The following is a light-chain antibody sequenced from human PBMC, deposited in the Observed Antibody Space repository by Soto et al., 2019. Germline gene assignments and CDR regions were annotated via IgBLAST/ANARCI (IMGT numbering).Light chain of an antibody. V-gene: IGKV1-17*02. CDR1: QGIRNH. CDR2: ATS. J-gene: IGKJ2*01. CDR3: LQHNSYPFA. Sequence: DIQMTQSPSSLSASVGDRVTIACRASQGIRNHLGWFQQKPGEAPKRLIYATSTLETGVPSRFSGSVSETEFSLTISNLQPEDFATYYCLQHNSYPFAFGQGTKLEI.